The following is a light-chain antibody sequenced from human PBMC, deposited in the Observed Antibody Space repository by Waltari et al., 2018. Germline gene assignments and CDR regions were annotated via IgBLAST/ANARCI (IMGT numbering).Light chain of an antibody. CDR2: DVI. V-gene: IGLV2-11*01. J-gene: IGLJ1*01. Sequence: XVXGXXHVPXYQQHPCKAPKLMIYDVIKRPSAVPDRFSGSKSGNTASLTISGLQAEDEADYYCCSYVGSYTSYVFGTGTKVTVL. CDR3: CSYVGSYTSYV. CDR1: XVXGXXH.